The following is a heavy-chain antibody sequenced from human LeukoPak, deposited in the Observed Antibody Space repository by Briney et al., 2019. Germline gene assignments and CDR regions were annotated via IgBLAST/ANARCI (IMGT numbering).Heavy chain of an antibody. V-gene: IGHV3-11*01. CDR2: ISSSGSTI. D-gene: IGHD6-6*01. J-gene: IGHJ4*02. Sequence: GGSLRLSCAASGFTFSDYYMSWIRQAPGKGLEWVSYISSSGSTIYYADSVKGRFTISRDNAKNSLYLQMNSLRAEDTAVYYCARWGRSSSPVPIYFDYWGQGTLVTVSS. CDR3: ARWGRSSSPVPIYFDY. CDR1: GFTFSDYY.